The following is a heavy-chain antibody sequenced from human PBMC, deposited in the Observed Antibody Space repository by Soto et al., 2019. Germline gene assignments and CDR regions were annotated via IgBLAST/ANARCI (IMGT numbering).Heavy chain of an antibody. CDR2: IYYSGST. CDR3: ARTYYDFWSGHSPSLGFMDV. CDR1: GGSISSGDYY. V-gene: IGHV4-30-4*01. Sequence: SETLSLTCTVSGGSISSGDYYWSWIRQPPGKGLEWIGYIYYSGSTYYNPSLKSRVTISVDTSKNQFSLKLSSVTAADTAVYYCARTYYDFWSGHSPSLGFMDVWGQGTTVTVSS. J-gene: IGHJ6*02. D-gene: IGHD3-3*01.